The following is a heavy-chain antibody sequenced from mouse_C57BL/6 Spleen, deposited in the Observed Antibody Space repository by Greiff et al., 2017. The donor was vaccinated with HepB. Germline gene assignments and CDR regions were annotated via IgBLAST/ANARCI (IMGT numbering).Heavy chain of an antibody. CDR2: IDPNSGGT. J-gene: IGHJ3*01. D-gene: IGHD2-1*01. CDR3: ARRGSYYYGPAWFAY. CDR1: GYTFTSYW. V-gene: IGHV1-72*01. Sequence: QVQLQQPGAELVKPGASVKLSCKASGYTFTSYWMHWVKQRPGRGLEWIGRIDPNSGGTKYNEKFKSKATLTVDKPSSTAYMQLSSLTSEDSAVYYCARRGSYYYGPAWFAYWGQGTLVTVSA.